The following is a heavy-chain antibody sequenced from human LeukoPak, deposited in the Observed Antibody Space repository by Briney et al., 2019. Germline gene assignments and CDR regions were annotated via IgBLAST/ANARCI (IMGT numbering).Heavy chain of an antibody. D-gene: IGHD3-10*01. J-gene: IGHJ6*02. CDR2: XXXXXXXX. Sequence: GGSLRLSCAASGFTFSSYSMNWVRQAPGKGLEWVSSXXXXXXXXYYADSVKGRFTISRDNAKNSLYLQMNSLRAEDTAVYYCARAYYYGSGSPSNEGYYYGMDVWGQGTTVTVSS. CDR1: GFTFSSYS. V-gene: IGHV3-21*01. CDR3: ARAYYYGSGSPSNEGYYYGMDV.